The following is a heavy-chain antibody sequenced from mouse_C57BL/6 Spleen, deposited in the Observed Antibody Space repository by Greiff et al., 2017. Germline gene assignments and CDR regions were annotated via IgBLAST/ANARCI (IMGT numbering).Heavy chain of an antibody. Sequence: EVKLMESGPELVKPGASVKMSCKASGYTFTDYNMHWVKQSHGKSLEWIGYINPNNGGTSYNQKFKGKATLTVNKSSSTAYMELRSLTSEDSAVYYCAREDWDGGFDYWGQGTTLTVSS. J-gene: IGHJ2*01. CDR2: INPNNGGT. CDR3: AREDWDGGFDY. V-gene: IGHV1-22*01. CDR1: GYTFTDYN. D-gene: IGHD4-1*01.